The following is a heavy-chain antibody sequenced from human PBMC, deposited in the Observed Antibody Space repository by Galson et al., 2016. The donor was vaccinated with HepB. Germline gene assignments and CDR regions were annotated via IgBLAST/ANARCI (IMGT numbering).Heavy chain of an antibody. J-gene: IGHJ6*04. CDR1: GFTFSSHA. CDR3: ARDPGLRNGMGG. D-gene: IGHD4-17*01. CDR2: ITGSGGSA. Sequence: SLRLSCAASGFTFSSHAMSWVRQAPGKGLEWVSAITGSGGSAYYADSVKGRFTFSRDNSKNTLYLQMSSLRTEDTAVYFCARDPGLRNGMGGWGKGTTVTVSS. V-gene: IGHV3-23*01.